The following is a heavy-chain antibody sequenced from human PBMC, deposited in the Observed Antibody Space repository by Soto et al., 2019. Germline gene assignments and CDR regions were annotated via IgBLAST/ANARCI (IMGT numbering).Heavy chain of an antibody. V-gene: IGHV1-69*02. D-gene: IGHD2-2*01. Sequence: QVHLTQSGADVKKPGSSVKVSCKAAGGTFNTYTLFWVRQAPGHGLEWMGRIIPMLTVTNSAQKFQDRLTLTADKSTGTAFMELTSLRSDDTAVYYCSIGSWSAETFDVWGQGTMVTVSS. J-gene: IGHJ3*01. CDR2: IIPMLTVT. CDR1: GGTFNTYT. CDR3: SIGSWSAETFDV.